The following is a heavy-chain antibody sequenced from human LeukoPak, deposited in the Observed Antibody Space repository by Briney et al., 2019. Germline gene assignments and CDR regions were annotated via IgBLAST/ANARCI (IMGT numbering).Heavy chain of an antibody. Sequence: GGSLRLSCAASGFTFDDYGMSWVRQAPGKGLEWVSGINWNGGSTGYADSVKGRFTISRDNAKNSLYLQMNSLRAEDTAVYYCAKDRPPWQQLGRYFDYWGQGTLVTVSS. CDR2: INWNGGST. J-gene: IGHJ4*02. D-gene: IGHD6-13*01. CDR3: AKDRPPWQQLGRYFDY. V-gene: IGHV3-20*04. CDR1: GFTFDDYG.